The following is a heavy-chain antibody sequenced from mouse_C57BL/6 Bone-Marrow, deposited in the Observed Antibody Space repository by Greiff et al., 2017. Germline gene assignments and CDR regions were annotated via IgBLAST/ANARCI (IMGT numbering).Heavy chain of an antibody. D-gene: IGHD1-1*01. CDR3: ARPYYGSRTGYFDV. CDR1: GFTFTDYY. J-gene: IGHJ1*03. Sequence: EVKLVESGGGLVQPGGSLSLSCAASGFTFTDYYMSWVRQPPGKALEWLGFIRNKANGYTTEYSASVKGRFTISRDNSQSILYRQMNALRAEDSATYYGARPYYGSRTGYFDVWGTGTTVTVSS. CDR2: IRNKANGYTT. V-gene: IGHV7-3*01.